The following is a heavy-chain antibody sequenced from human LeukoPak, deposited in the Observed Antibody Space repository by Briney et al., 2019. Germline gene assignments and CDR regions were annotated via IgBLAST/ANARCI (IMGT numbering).Heavy chain of an antibody. CDR1: GYAFTGYS. D-gene: IGHD1-26*01. CDR2: INPNSGST. Sequence: ASVKVSCKASGYAFTGYSMHWVRQAPGQGLEWMGWINPNSGSTNYAQKFQGRVTMTRDTSISTAYMELSRLRSDDTAVYYCAREAVFQGGSLISYCMDVWGKGTTVTVSS. CDR3: AREAVFQGGSLISYCMDV. J-gene: IGHJ6*03. V-gene: IGHV1-2*02.